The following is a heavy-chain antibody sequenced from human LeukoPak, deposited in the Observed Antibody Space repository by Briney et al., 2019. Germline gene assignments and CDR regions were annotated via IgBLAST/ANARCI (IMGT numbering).Heavy chain of an antibody. CDR3: ARAGIDDYYYYMDV. V-gene: IGHV3-33*01. Sequence: GGSLRLSCAASGFTLSSYGMHWVRQAPGKGLEWVAVIWYDGSNKYYADSVRGRFTISRDNSKNTLYLQMNSLRAEDTAVYYCARAGIDDYYYYMDVWGKGTTVTVSS. CDR2: IWYDGSNK. J-gene: IGHJ6*03. D-gene: IGHD1-26*01. CDR1: GFTLSSYG.